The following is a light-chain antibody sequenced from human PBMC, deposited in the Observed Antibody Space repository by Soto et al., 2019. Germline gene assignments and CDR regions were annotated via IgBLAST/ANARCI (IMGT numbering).Light chain of an antibody. CDR1: QTISNY. J-gene: IGKJ1*01. CDR2: RSS. Sequence: DIQMTQSPSTLSASGGDRVIITCRASQTISNYLTWYQQRPGKAHKLMIYRSSILQNGFPSRFSGSGPGTEFTLTISSLQTDDFATYYCQQYYIYATFGQGTRVEI. V-gene: IGKV1-5*03. CDR3: QQYYIYAT.